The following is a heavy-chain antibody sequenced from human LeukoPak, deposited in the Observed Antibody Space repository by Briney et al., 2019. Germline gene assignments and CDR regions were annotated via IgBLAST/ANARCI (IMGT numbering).Heavy chain of an antibody. V-gene: IGHV4-38-2*01. J-gene: IGHJ4*02. Sequence: SETLSLTCAVSGYSISSGYYWGWIRQPPRKGLEWIGSIYHSGSTYYNPSLKSRVTISVDTSKNQFSLKLSSVTAADTAVYYCARGGVITFGGVIDYWGQGTLVTVSS. CDR3: ARGGVITFGGVIDY. CDR2: IYHSGST. CDR1: GYSISSGYY. D-gene: IGHD3-16*02.